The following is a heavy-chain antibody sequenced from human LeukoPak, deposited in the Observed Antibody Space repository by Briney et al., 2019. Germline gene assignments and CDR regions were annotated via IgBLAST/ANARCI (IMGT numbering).Heavy chain of an antibody. J-gene: IGHJ4*02. CDR1: GFTFSASW. CDR2: VDPDANTK. D-gene: IGHD4-17*01. Sequence: GGSLRLSCAASGFTFSASWMTWVRQAPGRGLEWVANVDPDANTKNYLDSVKGRFTISRDNARNSLYLQMNSLRVEDTAIYYCARDPAYGALDYWGQGALVTASS. CDR3: ARDPAYGALDY. V-gene: IGHV3-7*01.